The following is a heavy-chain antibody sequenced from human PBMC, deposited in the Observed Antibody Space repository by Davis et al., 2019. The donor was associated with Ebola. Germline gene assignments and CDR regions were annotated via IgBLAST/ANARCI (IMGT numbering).Heavy chain of an antibody. V-gene: IGHV3-23*01. D-gene: IGHD3-3*01. CDR1: GFTFSSYA. J-gene: IGHJ4*02. CDR3: VKGSGTYKGLGDY. Sequence: PGGSLRLSCTASGFTFSSYAMSWVRQAPGKGLEWVSAISGTDGTTYYADSVKGRFTISRDNSKSTLYLQMNSLRVEDTAVYYCVKGSGTYKGLGDYWGQGTLVTVSS. CDR2: ISGTDGTT.